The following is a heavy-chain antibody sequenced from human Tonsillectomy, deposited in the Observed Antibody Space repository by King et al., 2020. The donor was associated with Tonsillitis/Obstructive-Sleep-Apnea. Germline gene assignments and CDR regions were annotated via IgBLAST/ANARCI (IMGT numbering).Heavy chain of an antibody. Sequence: VQLQESGPGLVKPSQTLSLTCTVSGGSISSGGYYWSWIRQHPGKGLEWIGYIYYSGSTYYNPSLKSRVTISVDTSKNQFSLKLSSVTAADTAVYYCARGPRGVVVPAARPSNWFDPWGQGTLVTVSS. CDR2: IYYSGST. V-gene: IGHV4-31*03. CDR1: GGSISSGGYY. J-gene: IGHJ5*02. D-gene: IGHD2-2*01. CDR3: ARGPRGVVVPAARPSNWFDP.